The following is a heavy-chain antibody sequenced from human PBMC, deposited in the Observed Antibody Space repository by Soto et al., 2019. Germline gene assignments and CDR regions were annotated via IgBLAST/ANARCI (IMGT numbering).Heavy chain of an antibody. CDR3: ARDSGGYYEPLFDY. Sequence: EVQLVESGGGLVQPGGSLRLSCAASGFTFSRYWMHWVRQAPGKGLVWVLRINSDGSSTSYADSVKGRFTISRDNAKNTLYLQMNSLRAEDTAVYYCARDSGGYYEPLFDYWGQGTLVTVSS. CDR2: INSDGSST. D-gene: IGHD3-22*01. J-gene: IGHJ4*02. V-gene: IGHV3-74*01. CDR1: GFTFSRYW.